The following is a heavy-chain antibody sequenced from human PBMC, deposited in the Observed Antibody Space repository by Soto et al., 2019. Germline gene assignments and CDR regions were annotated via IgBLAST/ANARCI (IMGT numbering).Heavy chain of an antibody. D-gene: IGHD7-27*01. CDR1: GYTFTGYY. Sequence: ASVKVSCKASGYTFTGYYMHWVRQAPGQGLEWMGWINHNSGGTNYAQQFQGWVTMTRDTSSRTAYMELSRLRSDDTAVYYCARGKELTGEAVDAFDIWGQGTMVTVSS. CDR2: INHNSGGT. CDR3: ARGKELTGEAVDAFDI. V-gene: IGHV1-2*04. J-gene: IGHJ3*02.